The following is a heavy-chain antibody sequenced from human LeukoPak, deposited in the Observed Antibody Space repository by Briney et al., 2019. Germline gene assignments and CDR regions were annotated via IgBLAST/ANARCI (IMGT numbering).Heavy chain of an antibody. D-gene: IGHD2-2*01. V-gene: IGHV3-48*04. CDR1: GFTFNSYS. CDR2: ISSSSTI. Sequence: GGSLILSCAASGFTFNSYSMNWVRQAPGKVLERVSYISSSSTIYYADSVKGRFTISRDNAKNTLYLQMNSLRAEDTAVYYCARGLEYQLPYFDYWGQGTLVTVSS. CDR3: ARGLEYQLPYFDY. J-gene: IGHJ4*02.